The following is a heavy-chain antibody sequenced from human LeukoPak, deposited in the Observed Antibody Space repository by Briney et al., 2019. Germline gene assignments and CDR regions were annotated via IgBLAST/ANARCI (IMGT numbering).Heavy chain of an antibody. J-gene: IGHJ4*02. Sequence: GGSLRLSCAASGFPFSTYAMNWVRQAPGKGLEWVSVITGSGGFTQYADSVKGRFTISRDNSKNTVYLQMNSLRVEDAALYYCVRSLDYWGQGTLVTVSS. CDR1: GFPFSTYA. CDR2: ITGSGGFT. V-gene: IGHV3-23*01. CDR3: VRSLDY.